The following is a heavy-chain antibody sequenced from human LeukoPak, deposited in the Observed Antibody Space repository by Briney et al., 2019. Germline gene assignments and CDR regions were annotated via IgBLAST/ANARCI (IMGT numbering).Heavy chain of an antibody. Sequence: SVKVSCKASGGTFSSYAISWVRQAPGQGLEWMGRIIPILGIANYAQKFQGRVTMTEDTSTDTAYMELSSLRSEDTAVYYCALIGDSTAFDYWGQGTLVTVSS. D-gene: IGHD2/OR15-2a*01. CDR2: IIPILGIA. CDR1: GGTFSSYA. V-gene: IGHV1-69*04. CDR3: ALIGDSTAFDY. J-gene: IGHJ4*02.